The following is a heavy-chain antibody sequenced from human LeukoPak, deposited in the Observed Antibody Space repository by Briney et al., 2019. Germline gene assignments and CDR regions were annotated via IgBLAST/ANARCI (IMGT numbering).Heavy chain of an antibody. CDR3: ARDYDILTGYYPSNWFDP. Sequence: ASVKVSCKASGYTFKDYGISWVRQAPGQGLEWMGWISAYNGNTNYAQKLQGRVTMTTDTSTSTAYMELRSLRSDDTAVYYCARDYDILTGYYPSNWFDPWGQGTLVTVSS. CDR2: ISAYNGNT. D-gene: IGHD3-9*01. J-gene: IGHJ5*02. V-gene: IGHV1-18*01. CDR1: GYTFKDYG.